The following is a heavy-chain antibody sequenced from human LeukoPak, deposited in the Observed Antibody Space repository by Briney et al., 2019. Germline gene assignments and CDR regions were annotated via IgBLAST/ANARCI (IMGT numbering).Heavy chain of an antibody. Sequence: GGSLRLSCAASGFTFSSYAMHWVRQAPGKGLEWMAVISYDGSNKYYADSVKGRFTISRDNSKNTLYLQMNSLRAEDTAVYYCARDSADPYDFWSGSAPQAFDIWGQGTMVTVSS. J-gene: IGHJ3*02. D-gene: IGHD3-3*01. V-gene: IGHV3-30-3*01. CDR3: ARDSADPYDFWSGSAPQAFDI. CDR1: GFTFSSYA. CDR2: ISYDGSNK.